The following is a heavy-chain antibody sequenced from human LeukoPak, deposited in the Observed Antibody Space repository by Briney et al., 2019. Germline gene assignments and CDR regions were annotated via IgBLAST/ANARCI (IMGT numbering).Heavy chain of an antibody. V-gene: IGHV1-69-2*01. D-gene: IGHD6-13*01. CDR3: ATDRGIAAAGALDY. CDR2: VDPEDGET. CDR1: GYTFTDYY. Sequence: ASVKVSCKVSGYTFTDYYMHWVQQAPGKGLECMGRVDPEDGETIYAEKFQGRVTITADTSTDTAYMELSSLRSEDTAVYYCATDRGIAAAGALDYWGQGTLVTVSS. J-gene: IGHJ4*02.